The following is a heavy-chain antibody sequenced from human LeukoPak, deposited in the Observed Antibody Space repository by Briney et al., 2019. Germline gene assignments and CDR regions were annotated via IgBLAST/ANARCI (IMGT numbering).Heavy chain of an antibody. CDR3: ARGGYDILTGYLYYFDY. CDR2: ISAYNGNT. J-gene: IGHJ4*02. Sequence: ASVKVSCKASGYTFTSYGISWVRQAPGQGLEWMGWISAYNGNTNYAQKLQGRVTMTTDTSTSTAYMELRSLRSGDTAVYYCARGGYDILTGYLYYFDYWGQGTLVTVSS. V-gene: IGHV1-18*01. CDR1: GYTFTSYG. D-gene: IGHD3-9*01.